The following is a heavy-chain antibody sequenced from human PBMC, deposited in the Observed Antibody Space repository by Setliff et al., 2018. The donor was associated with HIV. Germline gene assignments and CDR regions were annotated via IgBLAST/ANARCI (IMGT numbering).Heavy chain of an antibody. CDR3: ASGSGYCTKGDCYIGVHRTPDKYYFDS. J-gene: IGHJ4*02. Sequence: SVKVSCKASGYTFSSFAMSWVRRAPGQGLEWMGGIVPLFGTTNYAQNFQGRLTITTDQIMTTAYMELTSLRSEDTAVYYCASGSGYCTKGDCYIGVHRTPDKYYFDSWGQGTLVTVSS. CDR2: IVPLFGTT. V-gene: IGHV1-69*05. D-gene: IGHD2-8*01. CDR1: GYTFSSFA.